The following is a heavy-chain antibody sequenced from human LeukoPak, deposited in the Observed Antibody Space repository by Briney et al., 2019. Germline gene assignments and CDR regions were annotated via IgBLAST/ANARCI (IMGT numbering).Heavy chain of an antibody. J-gene: IGHJ2*01. V-gene: IGHV4-59*01. Sequence: SETLSLTCTVSGGSINSYYWSWIRQPPGKGLEWIGYIYYRGGTNYNSSLKSRVTISVDTSNNQFSLKLTSVTAADTAMYYCARGSLYGSGRGWYFDLWGRGTLVTVSS. CDR3: ARGSLYGSGRGWYFDL. CDR2: IYYRGGT. D-gene: IGHD6-19*01. CDR1: GGSINSYY.